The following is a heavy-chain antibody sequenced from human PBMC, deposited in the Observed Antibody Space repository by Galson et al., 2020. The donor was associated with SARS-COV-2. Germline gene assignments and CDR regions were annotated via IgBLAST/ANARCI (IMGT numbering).Heavy chain of an antibody. CDR2: IRSKAYGGTT. J-gene: IGHJ3*02. D-gene: IGHD3-9*01. V-gene: IGHV3-49*03. Sequence: GGSLRLSCTASGFTFGDYAMSWFRQAQGKGLEWVGFIRSKAYGGTTEYAASVKGRFTISRDDSKSIAYLQMNSLKTEDTAVYYCTREVVLRYFDWLASDAFDIWGQGTMVTVSS. CDR1: GFTFGDYA. CDR3: TREVVLRYFDWLASDAFDI.